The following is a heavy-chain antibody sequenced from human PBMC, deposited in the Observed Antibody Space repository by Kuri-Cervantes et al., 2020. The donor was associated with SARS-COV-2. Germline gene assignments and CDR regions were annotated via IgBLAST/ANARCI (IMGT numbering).Heavy chain of an antibody. CDR1: GFTFSSSA. CDR3: ARAGERYYDFWSGHLPNDAVDV. D-gene: IGHD3-3*01. CDR2: ISSSGTTT. V-gene: IGHV3-48*04. J-gene: IGHJ3*01. Sequence: GGSLRLSCAASGFTFSSSAMHWVRQAPGKGLEWVSYISSSGTTTYYADSVTGRFTSSRDNAKKSLYVQVNSLRAVDTAVYYCARAGERYYDFWSGHLPNDAVDVWGRGTMVTVSS.